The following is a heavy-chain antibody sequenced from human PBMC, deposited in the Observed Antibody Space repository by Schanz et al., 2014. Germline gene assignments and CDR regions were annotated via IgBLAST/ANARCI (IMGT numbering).Heavy chain of an antibody. J-gene: IGHJ2*01. V-gene: IGHV1-2*04. CDR3: ARLSVAGRPHVNYWYFAP. CDR1: GYTTFTDYY. Sequence: QVQLVQSGAEVKKPGASVKVSCKASGYTTFTDYYIHWVRQAPGQGLEWMGWINPNSGDTNYAQKFQGWVTMPRDTSISTAYMEVSRLKSDDTAVDYCARLSVAGRPHVNYWYFAPGGRGPLVTVSS. D-gene: IGHD6-19*01. CDR2: INPNSGDT.